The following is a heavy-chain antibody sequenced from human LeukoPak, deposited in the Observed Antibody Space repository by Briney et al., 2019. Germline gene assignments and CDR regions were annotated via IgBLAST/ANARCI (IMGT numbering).Heavy chain of an antibody. Sequence: PGGSARLSCAASGFTVSSNYISWVRQAPGKGLEWVSLIYSGGTTYYADSVKGRFTISRDNSKNTLYLQMNSLRAEDTATYFCARGHNSRAGVTDCCPLDYWGQGTLVTVSS. D-gene: IGHD2-21*02. CDR1: GFTVSSNY. J-gene: IGHJ4*02. V-gene: IGHV3-66*01. CDR2: IYSGGTT. CDR3: ARGHNSRAGVTDCCPLDY.